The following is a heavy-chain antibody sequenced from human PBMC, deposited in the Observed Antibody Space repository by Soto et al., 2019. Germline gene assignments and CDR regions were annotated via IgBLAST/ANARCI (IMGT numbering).Heavy chain of an antibody. J-gene: IGHJ6*03. CDR2: INPNSGDA. Sequence: QVQLVQSGAEVKKLGASVTVSCKASGYTFSDYYLHWVRQAPGQGPEWRGRINPNSGDAKFAQKLQGRVPMTRDTSVRTAFMELNWLKSDDPAGYYCARESGGGTATLYYYYSYREGWSNGTTVPVSS. CDR3: ARESGGGTATLYYYYSYREG. V-gene: IGHV1-2*06. D-gene: IGHD4-17*01. CDR1: GYTFSDYY.